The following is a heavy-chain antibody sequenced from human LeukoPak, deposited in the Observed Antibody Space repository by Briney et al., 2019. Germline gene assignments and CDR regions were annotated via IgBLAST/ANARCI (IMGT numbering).Heavy chain of an antibody. J-gene: IGHJ4*02. CDR2: VDPEDGET. V-gene: IGHV1-69-2*01. CDR3: ATDTIFGVVTDDY. Sequence: ASVKISCKVSGYTFTDYYMHWVQQAPGKGLEWMGLVDPEDGETIYAEKFQGRVTITADTSTDTAYMELSSLRPEDTAVYYCATDTIFGVVTDDYWGQGTLVTVSS. D-gene: IGHD3-3*01. CDR1: GYTFTDYY.